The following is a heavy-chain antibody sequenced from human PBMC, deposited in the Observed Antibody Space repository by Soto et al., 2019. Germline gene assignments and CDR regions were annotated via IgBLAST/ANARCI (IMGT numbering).Heavy chain of an antibody. D-gene: IGHD2-21*01. J-gene: IGHJ4*02. V-gene: IGHV3-53*02. Sequence: EVRLVQTGGALIQPGGSLRLSCAVSGFSVRDNYMFWVRQAPGKGLEWVSLIYSGGGTDYADSVQGRFTISRANSKNTLFLQMNSLRVEATAVYYCARKTDSAGDGDFWGQGTLVTVSS. CDR2: IYSGGGT. CDR3: ARKTDSAGDGDF. CDR1: GFSVRDNY.